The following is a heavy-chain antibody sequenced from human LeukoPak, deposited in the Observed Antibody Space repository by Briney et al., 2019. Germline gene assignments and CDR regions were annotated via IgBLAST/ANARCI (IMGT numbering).Heavy chain of an antibody. CDR1: GFTFSSYA. J-gene: IGHJ4*02. V-gene: IGHV3-23*01. CDR2: ISGSGGST. Sequence: GGSLRLSCAASGFTFSSYAMSWVRQAPGKGLEWVSAISGSGGSTYYADSVKGRFTISRDNSKNTLYLQMNSLRAGDTAVYYCAKDERYTVTTNYWGQGTLVTVSS. CDR3: AKDERYTVTTNY. D-gene: IGHD4-17*01.